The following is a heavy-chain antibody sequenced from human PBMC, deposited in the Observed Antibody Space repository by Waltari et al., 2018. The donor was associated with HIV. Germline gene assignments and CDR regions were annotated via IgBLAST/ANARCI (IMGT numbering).Heavy chain of an antibody. V-gene: IGHV4-4*07. Sequence: QVQLQESGPGLVTPSETLSLTCTVSGGSISSYFWSWIRQPAGKGLEWTGRIDTSGSTNYNPSLKVRVTMSVDTSKNQFSLKLSSVTAADTAVYYCARGGHYDSSGYYDYWGQGTLVTVSS. CDR3: ARGGHYDSSGYYDY. CDR2: IDTSGST. J-gene: IGHJ4*02. CDR1: GGSISSYF. D-gene: IGHD3-22*01.